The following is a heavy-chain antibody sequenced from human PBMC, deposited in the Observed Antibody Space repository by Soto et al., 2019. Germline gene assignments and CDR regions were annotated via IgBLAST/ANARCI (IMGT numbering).Heavy chain of an antibody. V-gene: IGHV3-23*01. CDR3: AKDWRDHPAYRPDYGGNHDPFDY. D-gene: IGHD4-17*01. CDR2: ISGSGGST. Sequence: GGSLRLSCAASGFTFSSYAMSWVRQAPGKGLEWVSAISGSGGSTYYADSVKGRFTISRDNSKNTLYLQMNSLRAEDTAVYYCAKDWRDHPAYRPDYGGNHDPFDYWGQGTLVTVSS. CDR1: GFTFSSYA. J-gene: IGHJ4*02.